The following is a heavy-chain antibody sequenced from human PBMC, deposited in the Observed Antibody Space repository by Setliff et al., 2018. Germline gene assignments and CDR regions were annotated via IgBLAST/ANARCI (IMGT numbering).Heavy chain of an antibody. CDR3: SRLVRFCTRTSCQRLSGDDF. J-gene: IGHJ4*02. Sequence: ASVKVSCKASGYTFTDFGVTWVRQAPGQGLEWVGWISPYTGNTYYAPRFQGRITMTTDTSTTTAYMELSSLRPDDTAIYSCSRLVRFCTRTSCQRLSGDDFWGQGTLVTVSS. CDR1: GYTFTDFG. D-gene: IGHD2-2*01. V-gene: IGHV1-18*01. CDR2: ISPYTGNT.